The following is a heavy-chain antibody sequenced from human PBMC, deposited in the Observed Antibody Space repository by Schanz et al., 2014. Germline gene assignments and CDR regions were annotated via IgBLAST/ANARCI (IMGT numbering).Heavy chain of an antibody. J-gene: IGHJ4*02. D-gene: IGHD3-10*01. Sequence: QLQMQTSGPGLVRPWETLSLTCTVSGGSISDSGAYWGWFRQTPGKGLEWIANLFYGGSKYYNPSFESRVTLSVAASNTQYSLRLGSVTAADTGVYYCARHNRVWFGKEGWWGQGTLVTVSS. V-gene: IGHV4-39*01. CDR3: ARHNRVWFGKEGW. CDR1: GGSISDSGAY. CDR2: LFYGGSK.